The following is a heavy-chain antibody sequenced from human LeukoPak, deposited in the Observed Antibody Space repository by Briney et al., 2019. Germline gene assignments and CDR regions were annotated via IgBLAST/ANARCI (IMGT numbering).Heavy chain of an antibody. CDR3: ARLGAGRVLRYFDRLLREVEEIYYFDY. D-gene: IGHD3-9*01. CDR2: ISAYNGNT. V-gene: IGHV1-18*01. Sequence: GASVKVSCKASGYTFTSYGISWVRQAPGQGLEWMGWISAYNGNTNYAQKLQGRVTMTTDTSTSTAYMELRSLRSDDTAVYYCARLGAGRVLRYFDRLLREVEEIYYFDYWGQGTLVTVSS. CDR1: GYTFTSYG. J-gene: IGHJ4*02.